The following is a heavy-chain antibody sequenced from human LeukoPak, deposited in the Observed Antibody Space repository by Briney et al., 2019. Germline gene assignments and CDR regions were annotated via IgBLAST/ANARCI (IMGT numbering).Heavy chain of an antibody. Sequence: SETLSLTCIVYGGSFSAHYWAWIRQPPGKGLEWIGEINHSGSTNYNPSLKSRVTISVGTSKSQFSLNLNSVTAADTAVYYCARGPRISEMATITWYFNYWGQGTLVTVSS. V-gene: IGHV4-34*01. CDR2: INHSGST. D-gene: IGHD5-24*01. J-gene: IGHJ4*02. CDR1: GGSFSAHY. CDR3: ARGPRISEMATITWYFNY.